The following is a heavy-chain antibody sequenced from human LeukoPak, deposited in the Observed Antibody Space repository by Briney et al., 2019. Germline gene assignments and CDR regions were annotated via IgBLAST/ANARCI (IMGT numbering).Heavy chain of an antibody. V-gene: IGHV3-53*01. Sequence: GGSLRLSCAASGFTVSSNYMSWVRQAPGKGLAWVSVIYSGGSTYYADSVKGRFTISRDNSKNTLYLQMNSLRAEDTAVYYCARYPVYSSGWFSPVEGPNGMDVWGQGTTVTVSS. D-gene: IGHD6-19*01. J-gene: IGHJ6*02. CDR2: IYSGGST. CDR3: ARYPVYSSGWFSPVEGPNGMDV. CDR1: GFTVSSNY.